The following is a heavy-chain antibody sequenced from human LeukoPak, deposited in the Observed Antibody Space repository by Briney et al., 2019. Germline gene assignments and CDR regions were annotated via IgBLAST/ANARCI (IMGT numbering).Heavy chain of an antibody. CDR2: IKPDGSEK. CDR3: ARDTPFDDAVLTGYYIRDPSDY. J-gene: IGHJ4*02. D-gene: IGHD3-9*01. V-gene: IGHV3-7*01. Sequence: GGSLKLSCTASGFTFSSYWMSWVRHAPGKGLEWVGNIKPDGSEKNYVQSVQGRVTISRDTSKNSLYVQMNSLRSDDTAVYYCARDTPFDDAVLTGYYIRDPSDYWGQGTLVTVSS. CDR1: GFTFSSYW.